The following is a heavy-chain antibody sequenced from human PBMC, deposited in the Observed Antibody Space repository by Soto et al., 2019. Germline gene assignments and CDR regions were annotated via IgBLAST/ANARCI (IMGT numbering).Heavy chain of an antibody. J-gene: IGHJ4*02. CDR3: ARTDCISTSCYRTDGGDY. Sequence: ASVKVSCKASGYTFTSYYMHWVRQAPGQGLEWMGIINPSGGSTSYAQKFQGRVTMTRDTSTSTVYMELSSLRSEDTAVYYCARTDCISTSCYRTDGGDYWGQGTLVTVSS. V-gene: IGHV1-46*01. CDR1: GYTFTSYY. D-gene: IGHD2-2*02. CDR2: INPSGGST.